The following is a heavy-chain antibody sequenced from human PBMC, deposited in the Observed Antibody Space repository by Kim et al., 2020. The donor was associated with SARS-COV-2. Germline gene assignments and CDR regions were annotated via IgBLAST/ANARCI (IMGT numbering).Heavy chain of an antibody. V-gene: IGHV3-33*01. CDR3: ARDNSYIVGAPFDY. Sequence: GGSLRLSCAASGFTFSSYGMHWVRQAPGKGLEWVAVIWYDGSNKYYADSVKGRFTISRDNSKNTLYLQMNSLRAEDTAVYYCARDNSYIVGAPFDYWGQGTLVTVSS. J-gene: IGHJ4*02. CDR1: GFTFSSYG. D-gene: IGHD1-26*01. CDR2: IWYDGSNK.